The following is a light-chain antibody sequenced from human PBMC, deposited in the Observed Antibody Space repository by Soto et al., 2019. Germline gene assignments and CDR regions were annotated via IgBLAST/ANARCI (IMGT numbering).Light chain of an antibody. CDR1: QSVGTY. V-gene: IGKV3-11*01. J-gene: IGKJ2*01. CDR2: TAS. CDR3: QQRSDWRYT. Sequence: EIVLTQSPATLPLSPGESASLSCRASQSVGTYLAWYQQKPGQTPRLVIYTASNRATGIPARFSGSGSGTDFTLTITSLEPEDFAVYYCQQRSDWRYTFGQGTKLDIK.